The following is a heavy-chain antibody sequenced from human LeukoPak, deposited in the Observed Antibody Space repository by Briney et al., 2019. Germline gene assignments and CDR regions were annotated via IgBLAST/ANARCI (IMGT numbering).Heavy chain of an antibody. V-gene: IGHV3-11*01. CDR3: AGALAWVTTGGGYYYGMDV. D-gene: IGHD4-17*01. CDR2: ISSSGSTI. Sequence: PGGPLRLSCAASGFTFSDYYMSWIRQAPGKGLEWVSYISSSGSTIYYADSVKGRFTISRDNAKNSLYLQMNSLRAEDTAVYYCAGALAWVTTGGGYYYGMDVWGQGTTVTVSS. CDR1: GFTFSDYY. J-gene: IGHJ6*02.